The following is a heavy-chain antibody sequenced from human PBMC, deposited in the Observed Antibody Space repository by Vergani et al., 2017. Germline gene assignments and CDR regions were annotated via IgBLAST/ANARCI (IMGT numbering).Heavy chain of an antibody. CDR2: IDRNYGVK. J-gene: IGHJ2*01. V-gene: IGHV3-9*01. CDR3: VKYNDYDADGPFDL. D-gene: IGHD3-16*01. CDR1: GFTFQAFA. Sequence: VEAGGGLVQPGGFLRLSFTALGFTFQAFAFHWVRQVSGRGLGWVSGIDRNYGVKNGNSFEGRFSISRDNAKKAVFLQMNNLRHEDTALYFCVKYNDYDADGPFDLWGRGTLVTVSS.